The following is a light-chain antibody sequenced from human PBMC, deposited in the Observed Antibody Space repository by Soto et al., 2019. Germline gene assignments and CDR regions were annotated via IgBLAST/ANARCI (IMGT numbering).Light chain of an antibody. CDR2: GAS. CDR1: QSVSSSY. J-gene: IGKJ1*01. CDR3: QQYGSSPPWT. Sequence: EIVLTQSPGTLSLSPGERATLSCRASQSVSSSYLAWYQQKPGQAPRLLIYGASSRATGIPDRFGGSGSGTDFTLTISRLEPDDFAVYYYQQYGSSPPWTFGQGTKVEIK. V-gene: IGKV3-20*01.